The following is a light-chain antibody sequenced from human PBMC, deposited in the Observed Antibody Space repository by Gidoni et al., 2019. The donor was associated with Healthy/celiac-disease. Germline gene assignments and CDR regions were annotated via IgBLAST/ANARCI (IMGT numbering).Light chain of an antibody. CDR3: QQYYSTPVT. Sequence: DIVMTQSPDSLAVSLGYRATINCKSSQSVLYSSNNKNYLAWYQQKPGQPPKLLIYWASTRESGVPDRFSGSGSGTDFTLTISSLQAEDVAVYYCQQYYSTPVTFGQGTRLEIK. CDR2: WAS. CDR1: QSVLYSSNNKNY. J-gene: IGKJ5*01. V-gene: IGKV4-1*01.